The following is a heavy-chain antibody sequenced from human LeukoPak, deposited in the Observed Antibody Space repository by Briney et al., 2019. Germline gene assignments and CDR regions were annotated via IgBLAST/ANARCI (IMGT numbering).Heavy chain of an antibody. CDR2: IRYDGSDK. CDR3: AKDRVATYFYYMDV. Sequence: GGSLGLSCAASGFTFSSYGMHWVRQAPGKGLEWVAFIRYDGSDKYYADSVKGRFTISRDNSKNTLYLQMNSLRAGDTAVYYCAKDRVATYFYYMDVWGKGTTVTVSS. CDR1: GFTFSSYG. J-gene: IGHJ6*03. V-gene: IGHV3-30*02. D-gene: IGHD1-26*01.